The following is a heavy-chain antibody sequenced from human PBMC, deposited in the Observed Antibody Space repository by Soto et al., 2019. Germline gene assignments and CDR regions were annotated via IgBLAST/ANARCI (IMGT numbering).Heavy chain of an antibody. Sequence: PSETLSLTCTVSGASISSHFWDWIRQTPGKGLEWIGYIYYSGTTYYNPSLKSRVTISVDTSKNQFSLKLSSVTAADTAVYYCARRYSSAFDIWGQGTMVTVSS. CDR3: ARRYSSAFDI. CDR2: IYYSGTT. D-gene: IGHD1-26*01. CDR1: GASISSHF. J-gene: IGHJ3*02. V-gene: IGHV4-59*08.